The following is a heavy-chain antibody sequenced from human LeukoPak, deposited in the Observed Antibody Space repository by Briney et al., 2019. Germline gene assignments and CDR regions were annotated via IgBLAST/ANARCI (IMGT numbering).Heavy chain of an antibody. CDR1: GGSISSSSYY. V-gene: IGHV4-39*01. J-gene: IGHJ4*02. D-gene: IGHD3-22*01. CDR3: ARNYDSSGYYSYYFDY. CDR2: IYYSGST. Sequence: SETLSLTCTVSGGSISSSSYYWGWVRQPPGKGLKWIGSIYYSGSTYYNPSLKSRVTISVDTSKNPFSLKLSSVTAADTAVYYCARNYDSSGYYSYYFDYWGQGTLVTVSS.